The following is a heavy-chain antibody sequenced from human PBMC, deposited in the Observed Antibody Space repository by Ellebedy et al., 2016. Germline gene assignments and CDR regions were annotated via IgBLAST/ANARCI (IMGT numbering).Heavy chain of an antibody. Sequence: GGSLRLSCAASGFTVRTNYMSWVRQAPGKGLEWVSVLYSGGSTNYSDSVKGRFTISRDNAKNTLYLQMNSLRAEDTAVYYCARRHHDIWSGYNAYYYYYGMDVWGQGTTVTVSS. CDR2: LYSGGST. J-gene: IGHJ6*02. V-gene: IGHV3-66*01. CDR1: GFTVRTNY. CDR3: ARRHHDIWSGYNAYYYYYGMDV. D-gene: IGHD3-3*01.